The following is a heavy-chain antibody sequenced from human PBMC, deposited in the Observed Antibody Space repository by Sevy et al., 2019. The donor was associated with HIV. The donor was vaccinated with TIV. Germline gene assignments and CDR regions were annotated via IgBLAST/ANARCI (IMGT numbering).Heavy chain of an antibody. J-gene: IGHJ3*02. CDR2: IYPGDSDT. CDR3: VRHRAVAGDTDAFDI. CDR1: GYSFTSYW. Sequence: GESLKISCKGSGYSFTSYWIGWVRQMPGKGLEWMGIIYPGDSDTRDSPSFQGQVTISADKSISTAYLQWSSLKASDTAMYYCVRHRAVAGDTDAFDIWGQGTMVTVSS. D-gene: IGHD6-19*01. V-gene: IGHV5-51*01.